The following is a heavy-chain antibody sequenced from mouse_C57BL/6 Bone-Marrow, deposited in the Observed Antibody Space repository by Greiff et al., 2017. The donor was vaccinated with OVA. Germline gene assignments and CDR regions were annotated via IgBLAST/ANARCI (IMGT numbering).Heavy chain of an antibody. D-gene: IGHD1-1*01. Sequence: VQLQQSGAELVKPGASVKMSCKASGYTFTSYWITWVKQRPGQGLEWIGDIYPGSGSTNYNEKFKSKTTLTVDTSSSPASMQLSSLTSEDSAVYYCARRYYGSSYWYFDVWGTGTTVTVSS. V-gene: IGHV1-55*01. CDR1: GYTFTSYW. CDR3: ARRYYGSSYWYFDV. J-gene: IGHJ1*03. CDR2: IYPGSGST.